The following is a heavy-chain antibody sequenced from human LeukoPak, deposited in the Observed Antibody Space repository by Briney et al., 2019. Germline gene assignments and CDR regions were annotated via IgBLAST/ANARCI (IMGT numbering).Heavy chain of an antibody. D-gene: IGHD2-21*02. V-gene: IGHV1-18*01. CDR2: ISAYNGNT. CDR1: GYTFTSYG. CDR3: ARTSNPYCGGDCFALNFDY. J-gene: IGHJ4*02. Sequence: GASVKVSCKASGYTFTSYGISWVRQAPGQGLEWMGWISAYNGNTNYAQKLQGRVTMTTDTSTSTAYMELRGLRSDDTAVYYCARTSNPYCGGDCFALNFDYWGQGTLVTVSS.